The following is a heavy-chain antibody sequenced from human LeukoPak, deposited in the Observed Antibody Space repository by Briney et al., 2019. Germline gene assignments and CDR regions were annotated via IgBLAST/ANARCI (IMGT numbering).Heavy chain of an antibody. V-gene: IGHV4-30-2*01. CDR3: ARGVGATTWNWFDP. CDR1: GGSISSGGYS. J-gene: IGHJ5*02. Sequence: SETLSLTCAVSGGSISSGGYSWSWIRQPPGKGLEWIGYIYHSGSTYYNPSLKSRVTISVDTSKNQFSLKLSSVTAADTAVYYCARGVGATTWNWFDPWGQGTRVTVSS. D-gene: IGHD1-26*01. CDR2: IYHSGST.